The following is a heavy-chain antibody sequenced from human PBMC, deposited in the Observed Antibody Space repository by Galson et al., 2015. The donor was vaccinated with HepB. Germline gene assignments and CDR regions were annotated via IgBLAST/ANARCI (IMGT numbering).Heavy chain of an antibody. CDR1: GYTLTELS. CDR3: ATHYYDSSGYYYPFDY. J-gene: IGHJ4*02. D-gene: IGHD3-22*01. Sequence: SVKVSCKVSGYTLTELSMHWVRQAPGKGLEWMGGFDPEDGETIYAQKFQGRVTMTEDTSTDTAYMELSSLRSEDTAVYYCATHYYDSSGYYYPFDYWGQGTLVTVSS. V-gene: IGHV1-24*01. CDR2: FDPEDGET.